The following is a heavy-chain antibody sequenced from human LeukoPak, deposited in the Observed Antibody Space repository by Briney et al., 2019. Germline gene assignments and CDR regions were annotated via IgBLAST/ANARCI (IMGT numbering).Heavy chain of an antibody. CDR1: GFTFSNFG. CDR3: AKLGGRGNPSFDY. Sequence: GGTLRLSCAASGFTFSNFGMSWVRQAPGKGLEWVSVISGSGGSTYYADSVQGRFTISRDNSKNTLYLQMNSLRVEDTAVYYCAKLGGRGNPSFDYWGQGTLVTVSS. CDR2: ISGSGGST. D-gene: IGHD2-15*01. J-gene: IGHJ4*02. V-gene: IGHV3-23*01.